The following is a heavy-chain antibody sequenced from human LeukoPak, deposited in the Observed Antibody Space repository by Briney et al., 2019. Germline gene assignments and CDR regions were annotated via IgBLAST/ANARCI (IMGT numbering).Heavy chain of an antibody. J-gene: IGHJ3*02. Sequence: GASVKVSCKASGGTFSSYAISWVRQAPGQGLEWMGGIIPIFGTANYAQKFQGRVTITADESTSTAYMELSSLRSEDKAVYYCARDPRQQLVISAFDIWGQGTMVTVSS. CDR3: ARDPRQQLVISAFDI. CDR1: GGTFSSYA. V-gene: IGHV1-69*13. CDR2: IIPIFGTA. D-gene: IGHD6-13*01.